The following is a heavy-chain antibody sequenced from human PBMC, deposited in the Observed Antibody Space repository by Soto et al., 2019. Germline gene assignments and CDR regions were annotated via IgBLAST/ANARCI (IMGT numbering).Heavy chain of an antibody. Sequence: QVQLVQSGAEVKKPGASVKVSCKASGYTFTSYGISWVRQAPGQGLEWMGWISAYNGNTNYAQKLQGRVTMTTDTSTGTAYMELRSLRSDDTAVYYCARAEYSSSWRGGVRFDPWGQGTLVTVSS. CDR3: ARAEYSSSWRGGVRFDP. CDR1: GYTFTSYG. J-gene: IGHJ5*02. D-gene: IGHD6-6*01. CDR2: ISAYNGNT. V-gene: IGHV1-18*01.